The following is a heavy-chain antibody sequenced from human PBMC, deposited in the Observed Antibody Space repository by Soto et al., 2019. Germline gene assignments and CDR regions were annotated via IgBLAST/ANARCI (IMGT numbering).Heavy chain of an antibody. CDR1: GFSLSDYW. CDR2: ITRDGSSK. CDR3: ARGANRYYYFDY. D-gene: IGHD3-16*02. V-gene: IGHV3-74*01. Sequence: EVQLVESGGGLVQPGGSLRLSCAASGFSLSDYWMHWVRQAPGEGLVWLSRITRDGSSKNYADSVKGRFTISRDNAKNTLYLQVNSLRGEDTAVYWAARGANRYYYFDYWGQGTLVTVSS. J-gene: IGHJ4*02.